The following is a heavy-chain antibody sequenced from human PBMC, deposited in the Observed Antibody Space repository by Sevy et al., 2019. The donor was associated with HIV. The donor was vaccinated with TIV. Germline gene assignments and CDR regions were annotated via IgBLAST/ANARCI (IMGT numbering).Heavy chain of an antibody. D-gene: IGHD6-19*01. J-gene: IGHJ4*02. V-gene: IGHV4-38-2*01. Sequence: SETLSLTCAVSSYSISSDYYWGWIRQPPGKGLEWIGSIYHSGSSHYNPSHKSRVTIPVDTSKNQFSLKLGSVTAADTAVYYCARAIGTQVAGLYYFDYWGQGTLVTVSS. CDR3: ARAIGTQVAGLYYFDY. CDR1: SYSISSDYY. CDR2: IYHSGSS.